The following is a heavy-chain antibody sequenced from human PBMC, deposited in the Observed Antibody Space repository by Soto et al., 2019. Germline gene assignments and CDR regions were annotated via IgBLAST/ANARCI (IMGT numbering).Heavy chain of an antibody. V-gene: IGHV3-23*01. Sequence: GGSLRLSCAASGFTFSTYAMSWVRQAPGKGLEWVSAISAGGGSTYYADSVNGRFTISRDNSITMLYLEMNTLRAEDTAVYYCAHPRGYGVFDAYDFWGQGAMVTVSS. CDR1: GFTFSTYA. D-gene: IGHD4-17*01. J-gene: IGHJ3*01. CDR3: AHPRGYGVFDAYDF. CDR2: ISAGGGST.